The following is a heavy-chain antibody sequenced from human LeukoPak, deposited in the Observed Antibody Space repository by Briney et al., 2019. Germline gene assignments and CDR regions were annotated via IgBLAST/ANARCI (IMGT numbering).Heavy chain of an antibody. J-gene: IGHJ4*02. CDR1: GYTFTGYY. CDR2: INPNSGGT. CDR3: ARVVGYGSGSYYNAEEDY. Sequence: ASVKVSCKASGYTFTGYYMHWVRQAPGQGLEWMGWINPNSGGTNHAQKFQGRVTMTRDTSISTAYMELSRLRSDDTAVYYCARVVGYGSGSYYNAEEDYWGQGTLVTVSS. V-gene: IGHV1-2*02. D-gene: IGHD3-10*01.